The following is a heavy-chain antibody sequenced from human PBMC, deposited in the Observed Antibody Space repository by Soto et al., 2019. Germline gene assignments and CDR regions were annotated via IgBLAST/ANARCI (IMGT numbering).Heavy chain of an antibody. D-gene: IGHD3-22*01. CDR1: GGSFIGYY. CDR2: INHSGST. V-gene: IGHV4-34*01. CDR3: ARGEDSSGYSDAFDI. Sequence: SETLSLTCAVYGGSFIGYYCIFIRHPPLKWLEWIVEINHSGSTNYNPSLKSRVTISVDTSKNQFSLKLSSVTAADTAVYYCARGEDSSGYSDAFDIWGQGTMVTV. J-gene: IGHJ3*02.